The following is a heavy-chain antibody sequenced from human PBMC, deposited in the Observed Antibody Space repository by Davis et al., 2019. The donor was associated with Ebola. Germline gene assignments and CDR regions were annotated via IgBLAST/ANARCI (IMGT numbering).Heavy chain of an antibody. J-gene: IGHJ6*03. CDR3: ARADVDCSSTSCPGGYYYYMDV. Sequence: PSETLSLTCTVSGGSISSGGYYWSWIRQHPGKGLEWIGYIYYSGSTYYNPSLKSRVTISVDTSKNQFSLKLSSVTAADTAVYYCARADVDCSSTSCPGGYYYYMDVWGKGTTVTVSS. CDR1: GGSISSGGYY. CDR2: IYYSGST. V-gene: IGHV4-31*03. D-gene: IGHD2-2*01.